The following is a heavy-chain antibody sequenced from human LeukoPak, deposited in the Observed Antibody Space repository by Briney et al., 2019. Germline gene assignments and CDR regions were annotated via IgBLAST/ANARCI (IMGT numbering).Heavy chain of an antibody. CDR1: GFTFSSYW. Sequence: GGSLRLSCAASGFTFSSYWMSWVRQAPGKGLEWVANIKQDGSEKYSVDSVKGRFTISRDNAKNSLYLQMNSLRAEDTALYHCARGPADCSGGSCYSSWFDPWGQGTLVTVSS. J-gene: IGHJ5*02. CDR2: IKQDGSEK. V-gene: IGHV3-7*03. D-gene: IGHD2-15*01. CDR3: ARGPADCSGGSCYSSWFDP.